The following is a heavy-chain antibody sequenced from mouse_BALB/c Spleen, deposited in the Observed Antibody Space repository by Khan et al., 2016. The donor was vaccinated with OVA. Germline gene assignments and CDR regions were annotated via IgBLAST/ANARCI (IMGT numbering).Heavy chain of an antibody. CDR1: GFSLNDYG. Sequence: VELKESGPGLVAPSQSLSITCTVSGFSLNDYGVSWIRQPPGKGLEWLGVIWGGGNTYYNSALKSRLSISKDNSKSQVFLKMSSLQTDDTAMYYCAKCVWSYYFSLDYWGQGTSFTVSS. J-gene: IGHJ4*01. V-gene: IGHV2-6-5*01. CDR3: AKCVWSYYFSLDY. CDR2: IWGGGNT.